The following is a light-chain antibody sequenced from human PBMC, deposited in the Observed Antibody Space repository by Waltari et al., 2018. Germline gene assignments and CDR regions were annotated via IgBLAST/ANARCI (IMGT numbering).Light chain of an antibody. CDR2: SNN. V-gene: IGLV1-44*01. J-gene: IGLJ3*02. CDR3: AVWDDSLNGWV. CDR1: SYNIGTNP. Sequence: QSVLAQPPSASGTPGQRVTISCSGSSYNIGTNPVSWYQHLPGTAPNLLIYSNNQRPSGVPDRISGSKSGTSASLAISGLQSDDETDYYCAVWDDSLNGWVFGGGTKLTVL.